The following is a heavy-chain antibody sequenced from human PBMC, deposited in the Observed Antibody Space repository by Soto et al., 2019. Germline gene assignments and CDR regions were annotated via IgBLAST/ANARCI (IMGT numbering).Heavy chain of an antibody. CDR2: IIPIFNTA. V-gene: IGHV1-69*05. Sequence: SVKVSCKASGGTFSNYAISWVRQAPGQGLEWMGGIIPIFNTANYAQKFQGRVTMTTETPTSTVYMELGSLRSDDTAVYYCARDLYYSSGRYFDHDAFDIWGQGTVVTVSS. CDR1: GGTFSNYA. D-gene: IGHD6-19*01. CDR3: ARDLYYSSGRYFDHDAFDI. J-gene: IGHJ3*02.